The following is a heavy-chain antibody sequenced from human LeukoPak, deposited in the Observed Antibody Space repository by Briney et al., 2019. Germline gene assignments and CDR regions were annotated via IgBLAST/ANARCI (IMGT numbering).Heavy chain of an antibody. D-gene: IGHD2-8*01. J-gene: IGHJ4*02. CDR2: IKQDGSEK. Sequence: GGSLRLSCAASGFNFSSYWMSWVRQAPGKGLEWGANIKQDGSEKYYVDSVKGRFTISRDNAKNSLYLQMNSLRAEDTAVYYCAQNLRYCTNGVCSVFDYWGQGTLVTVSS. CDR1: GFNFSSYW. V-gene: IGHV3-7*01. CDR3: AQNLRYCTNGVCSVFDY.